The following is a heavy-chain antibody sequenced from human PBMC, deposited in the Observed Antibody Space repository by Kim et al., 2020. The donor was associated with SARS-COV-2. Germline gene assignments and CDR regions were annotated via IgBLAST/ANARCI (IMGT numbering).Heavy chain of an antibody. J-gene: IGHJ4*02. CDR3: AREPPGRGLREFDY. V-gene: IGHV3-33*05. Sequence: GGSLRLSCAASGFTFSSYGMHWVRQAPGKGLEWVAVISYDGSNKYYADSVKGRFTISRDNSKNTLYLQMNSLRAEDTAVYYCAREPPGRGLREFDYWGQGTLVTVSS. CDR2: ISYDGSNK. CDR1: GFTFSSYG. D-gene: IGHD5-12*01.